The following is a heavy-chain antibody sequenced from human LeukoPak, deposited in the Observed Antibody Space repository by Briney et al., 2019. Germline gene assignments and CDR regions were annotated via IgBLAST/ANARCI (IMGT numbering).Heavy chain of an antibody. J-gene: IGHJ4*02. CDR3: TTDGVGVEGATYDN. V-gene: IGHV3-15*01. D-gene: IGHD1-26*01. CDR1: GFTFINAW. CDR2: IKAKAHGGAI. Sequence: GGSLRLSCAASGFTFINAWMAWVRQAPGKGLEWVGRIKAKAHGGAIEYAAPVKGRFTISRDDSKNTLYLQMNSLKTEDTAVYYCTTDGVGVEGATYDNWGQGTLVSVSS.